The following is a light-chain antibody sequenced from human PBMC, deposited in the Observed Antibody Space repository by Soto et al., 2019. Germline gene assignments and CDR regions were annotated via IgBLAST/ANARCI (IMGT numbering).Light chain of an antibody. CDR3: SSYTSISTAV. V-gene: IGLV2-14*01. J-gene: IGLJ7*01. Sequence: QSALTQPASVSGSPGQSITISCTGTGSDVGGYNYVSWYQQHPGKAPKLMIYEVSNRPSGVSNRFSGSKSGNTASLTISGLQTEDEADYYCSSYTSISTAVFGGGTHLTVL. CDR1: GSDVGGYNY. CDR2: EVS.